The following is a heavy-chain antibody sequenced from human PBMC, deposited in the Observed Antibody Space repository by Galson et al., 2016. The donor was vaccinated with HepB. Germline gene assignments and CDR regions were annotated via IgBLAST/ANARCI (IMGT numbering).Heavy chain of an antibody. CDR3: TRAAENWDGMWRNGFAV. Sequence: SAISGDSVSNLNSAWAWVRQSPSRGLEWLGRTYYRSTWFNHYAVSVKSRMTINADTSNNQFSLQLESVTLEDTAVYYCTRAAENWDGMWRNGFAVWGQGTVVTVS. D-gene: IGHD1-1*01. V-gene: IGHV6-1*01. CDR2: TYYRSTWFN. J-gene: IGHJ3*01. CDR1: GDSVSNLNSA.